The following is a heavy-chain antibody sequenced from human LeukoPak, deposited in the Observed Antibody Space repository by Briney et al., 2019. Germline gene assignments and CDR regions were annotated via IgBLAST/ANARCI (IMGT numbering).Heavy chain of an antibody. V-gene: IGHV4-39*01. J-gene: IGHJ6*04. D-gene: IGHD1-26*01. Sequence: SETLSLTCTVSGGSISSNGYYWAWFRQPPGKGLEWIGSIYYSGGTYYNPSLKSRVTISIDTSKNQFSLKLRSVTAADTAVYYCARPSLARYSGSYYGSMDVWGKGTTVTISS. CDR1: GGSISSNGYY. CDR2: IYYSGGT. CDR3: ARPSLARYSGSYYGSMDV.